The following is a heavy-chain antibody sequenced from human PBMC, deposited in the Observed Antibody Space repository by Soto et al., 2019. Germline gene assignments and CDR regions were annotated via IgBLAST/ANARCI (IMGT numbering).Heavy chain of an antibody. CDR3: ARGILRFLPTSGDY. V-gene: IGHV3-7*01. D-gene: IGHD3-3*01. CDR2: IKQDGSEK. Sequence: GGSLRLSCAASGFTFSSYWMSWVRQAPGKGLEWVANIKQDGSEKYYVDSVKGRFTISRDNAKNSLYLQMNSLRAEDTAVYYCARGILRFLPTSGDYWGQGTLVTVSS. J-gene: IGHJ4*02. CDR1: GFTFSSYW.